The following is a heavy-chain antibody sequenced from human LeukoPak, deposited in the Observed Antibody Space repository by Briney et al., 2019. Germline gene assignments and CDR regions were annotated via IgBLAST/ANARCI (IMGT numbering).Heavy chain of an antibody. J-gene: IGHJ6*03. CDR3: ARDLRVDGNMDV. CDR2: IYSGGST. V-gene: IGHV3-53*01. D-gene: IGHD5-24*01. Sequence: GGSLRLSCAASGFTVTSNYMSWVRQAPGKGLEWVSDIYSGGSTYYADSVKGRFTISRDNSKNTLYLQMDSLRAEDTAVYYCARDLRVDGNMDVWGKGTTVTVSS. CDR1: GFTVTSNY.